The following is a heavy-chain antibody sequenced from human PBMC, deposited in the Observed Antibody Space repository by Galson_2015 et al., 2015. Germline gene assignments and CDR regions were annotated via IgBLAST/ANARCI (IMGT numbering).Heavy chain of an antibody. CDR2: ISSSSSTI. CDR1: GFTFGSYC. V-gene: IGHV3-48*02. J-gene: IGHJ6*02. D-gene: IGHD3-10*01. Sequence: SLRLSCAASGFTFGSYCMNWFRQAPGKGLGWVSYISSSSSTIYDADSGKGRFNISRDNDKNSLYLQMNSLRDEATAVYSSARSAMVRGVIIRGPTGMDVWGQGTTVTVSS. CDR3: ARSAMVRGVIIRGPTGMDV.